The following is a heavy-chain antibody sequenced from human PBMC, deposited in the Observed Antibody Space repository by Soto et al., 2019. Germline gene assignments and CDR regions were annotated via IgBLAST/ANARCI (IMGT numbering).Heavy chain of an antibody. Sequence: SETLSLTCTVSGGSVSSGSYYWSWIRQPPGKGLEWIGYIYYSGSTNYNPSLKSRVTISVDTSKNQFSLKLSSVTAADTAVYYCARGGGYYDSSGSFDPWGQGTLVTVSS. D-gene: IGHD3-22*01. V-gene: IGHV4-61*01. CDR3: ARGGGYYDSSGSFDP. CDR2: IYYSGST. J-gene: IGHJ5*02. CDR1: GGSVSSGSYY.